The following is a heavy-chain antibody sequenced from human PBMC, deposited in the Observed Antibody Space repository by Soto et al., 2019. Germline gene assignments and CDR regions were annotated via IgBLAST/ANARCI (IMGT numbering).Heavy chain of an antibody. V-gene: IGHV1-18*01. J-gene: IGHJ4*02. CDR1: GYTFTTCG. CDR3: VGEGEPMTRIGTLAY. CDR2: ISAYYGDT. D-gene: IGHD4-17*01. Sequence: QVQMLQSANEVKRPGASVKVSCKASGYTFTTCGISWVRQAPGQSLEWMGWISAYYGDTIYAPKVKGRVTLTRDISTNTAYMELRSLRSDDTAMYFCVGEGEPMTRIGTLAYWGQGTMVTVSS.